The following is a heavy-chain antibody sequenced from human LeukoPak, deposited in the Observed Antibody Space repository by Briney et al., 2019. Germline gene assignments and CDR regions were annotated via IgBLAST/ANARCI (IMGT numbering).Heavy chain of an antibody. CDR1: GYSLTSYW. CDR3: ARLYGDYVGIQSVETYYYYGMDV. Sequence: KRGESLKISCKGSGYSLTSYWISWVRQMPGKGLEWMGIIYPGDSDTRYSPSFQGQVTISADKSISTAYLQWSSLKASDTAMYYCARLYGDYVGIQSVETYYYYGMDVWGQGTTVTVSS. CDR2: IYPGDSDT. D-gene: IGHD4-17*01. V-gene: IGHV5-51*01. J-gene: IGHJ6*02.